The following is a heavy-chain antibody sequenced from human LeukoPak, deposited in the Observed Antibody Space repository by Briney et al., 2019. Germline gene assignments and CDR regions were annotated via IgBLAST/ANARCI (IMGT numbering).Heavy chain of an antibody. CDR1: GFTVSSNY. D-gene: IGHD3-10*01. Sequence: GGSLRLSCAASGFTVSSNYMSWVRQAPGKGLEWVSVIYSGGSTYYADSVKGRFTISRDNSKNTLYLQMNSLRAEDTAVYYCARDSMVRGVCAPYWGQGTLVTVSS. V-gene: IGHV3-66*01. CDR3: ARDSMVRGVCAPY. CDR2: IYSGGST. J-gene: IGHJ4*02.